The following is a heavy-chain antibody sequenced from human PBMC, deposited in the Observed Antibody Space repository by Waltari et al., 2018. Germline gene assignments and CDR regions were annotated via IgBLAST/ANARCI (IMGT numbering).Heavy chain of an antibody. D-gene: IGHD1-1*01. J-gene: IGHJ4*02. V-gene: IGHV4-59*12. CDR2: GHNSGGN. CDR3: AQWNAPNRCFDS. Sequence: QVQLQESGPGLVEPSETVYLTCDVSGASINSYFWNWVRQPPGKGLEWSGYGHNSGGNKYNPYLKSRATISVDRTSNQVSLKLTASTTADTAVYDCAQWNAPNRCFDSWGQGTLVTVSS. CDR1: GASINSYF.